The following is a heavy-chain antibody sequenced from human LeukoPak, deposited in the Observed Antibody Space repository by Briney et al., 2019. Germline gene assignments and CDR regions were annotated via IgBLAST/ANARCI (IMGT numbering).Heavy chain of an antibody. CDR2: ISWNSGNI. CDR3: ARDPSYSSSSPYFDY. Sequence: PGRSLRLSCAASGFTFDDYAMHWVRQVPGKGLEWVSGISWNSGNIEYADSVKGRFTISRDNAKKSLFLQMNSLRAEDTALYYCARDPSYSSSSPYFDYWGQGVLVTVS. D-gene: IGHD6-6*01. V-gene: IGHV3-9*01. J-gene: IGHJ4*02. CDR1: GFTFDDYA.